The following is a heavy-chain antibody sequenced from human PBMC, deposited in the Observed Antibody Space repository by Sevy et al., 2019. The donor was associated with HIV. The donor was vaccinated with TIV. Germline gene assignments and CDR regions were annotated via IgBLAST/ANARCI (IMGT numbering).Heavy chain of an antibody. CDR3: ARYSGSSEKYYFDY. J-gene: IGHJ4*02. CDR1: GGSISSSSYY. D-gene: IGHD3-10*01. CDR2: IYYSGST. V-gene: IGHV4-39*01. Sequence: SETLSLTCTVSGGSISSSSYYWGWIRQPPGKGLEWIGSIYYSGSTYYNPSLKSRVTISGDTSKNQLSLKLSSVTAADTAVYYCARYSGSSEKYYFDYWGQGTLVTVSS.